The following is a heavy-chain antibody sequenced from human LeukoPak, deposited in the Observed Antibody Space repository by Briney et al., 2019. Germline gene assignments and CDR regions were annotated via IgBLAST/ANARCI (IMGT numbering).Heavy chain of an antibody. CDR3: ARAPLTRYWYESSFDHDTFYYYMDV. Sequence: GGSLRLSCAASGFRFDDYGMTWVRQAPGKGLEWVSGINWNGIRTTYADSVKGRFTISRDNAKNYLYLQMDSLRAEDTAFYYCARAPLTRYWYESSFDHDTFYYYMDVWGKGTTVTVSS. V-gene: IGHV3-20*04. CDR2: INWNGIRT. CDR1: GFRFDDYG. J-gene: IGHJ6*03. D-gene: IGHD3-22*01.